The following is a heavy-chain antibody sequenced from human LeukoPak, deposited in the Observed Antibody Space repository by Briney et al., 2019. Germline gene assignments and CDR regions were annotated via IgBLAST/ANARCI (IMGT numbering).Heavy chain of an antibody. CDR3: ARAKNEGYYYDSNPADSNWFDP. CDR1: GGTFSSYA. D-gene: IGHD3-22*01. J-gene: IGHJ5*02. Sequence: SVKVSCKASGGTFSSYAISWVRQAPGQGLEWMGGIIPIFGTVKYEQNFQGRVTISADESTSTAYMELSSLRSEDTAVYYCARAKNEGYYYDSNPADSNWFDPWGQGTLVTVSS. V-gene: IGHV1-69*01. CDR2: IIPIFGTV.